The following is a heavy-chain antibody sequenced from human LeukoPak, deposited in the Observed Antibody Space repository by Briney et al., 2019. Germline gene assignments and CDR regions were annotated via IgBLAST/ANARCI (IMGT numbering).Heavy chain of an antibody. Sequence: SETLSLTCTVSGGSISSGGYYWSWIRQHPGKGLEWIGYIYYSGSTYYNPSLKSRVTISVDTSKNQFSLKLSSVTAADTAVYYCAREVRAVDYSNYVDYWGRGTLVTVSS. CDR2: IYYSGST. CDR3: AREVRAVDYSNYVDY. V-gene: IGHV4-31*03. D-gene: IGHD4-4*01. CDR1: GGSISSGGYY. J-gene: IGHJ4*02.